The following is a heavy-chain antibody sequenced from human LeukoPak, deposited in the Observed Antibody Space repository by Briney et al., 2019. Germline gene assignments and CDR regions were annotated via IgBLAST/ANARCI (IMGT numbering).Heavy chain of an antibody. CDR2: ISSSSSYI. V-gene: IGHV3-21*01. D-gene: IGHD4-17*01. J-gene: IGHJ4*02. CDR3: ARDQNPVPFDY. Sequence: GGSLRLSCAAFGFTFSSYSMNWVRQAPGKGLEWVSSISSSSSYIYYADSVKGRFTISRDNAKNSLYLQMNSLRAEDTAVYYCARDQNPVPFDYWGQGTLVTVSS. CDR1: GFTFSSYS.